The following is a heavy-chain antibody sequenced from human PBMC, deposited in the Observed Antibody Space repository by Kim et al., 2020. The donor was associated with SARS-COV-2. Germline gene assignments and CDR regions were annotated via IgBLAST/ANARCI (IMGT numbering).Heavy chain of an antibody. CDR2: ISGSGGST. Sequence: GGSLRLSCAASGFTFSSYAMSWVRQAPGKGLEWVSAISGSGGSTYYADSVKGRFTISRDNSKNTLYLQMNSLRAEDTAVYYCAKGDGAARRVYYYYYYMDVWGKGTTVTVSS. V-gene: IGHV3-23*01. D-gene: IGHD6-6*01. J-gene: IGHJ6*03. CDR3: AKGDGAARRVYYYYYYMDV. CDR1: GFTFSSYA.